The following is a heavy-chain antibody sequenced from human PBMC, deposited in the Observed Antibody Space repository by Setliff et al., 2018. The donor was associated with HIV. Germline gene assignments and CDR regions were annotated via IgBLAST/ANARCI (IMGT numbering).Heavy chain of an antibody. CDR1: GDSVSSTSGA. V-gene: IGHV6-1*01. CDR3: AGGTWFDGLDS. CDR2: TYYRSEWKN. Sequence: PSQTLSLTCVISGDSVSSTSGAWTWIRQSPSGGLEWLGRTYYRSEWKNDYAVSLKSRITVNADTSKNQFSLHLKSVTPEDSAVYYCAGGTWFDGLDSWSQGSRVTVSS. D-gene: IGHD3-9*01. J-gene: IGHJ4*02.